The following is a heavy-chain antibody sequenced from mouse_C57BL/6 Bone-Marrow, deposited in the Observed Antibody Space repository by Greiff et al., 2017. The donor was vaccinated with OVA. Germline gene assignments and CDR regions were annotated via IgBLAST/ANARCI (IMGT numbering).Heavy chain of an antibody. V-gene: IGHV1-52*01. CDR1: GYTFTSYW. Sequence: VQLQQSGAELVRPGSSVKLSCKASGYTFTSYWMPWVKQRPIQGLEWIGNIDPSDSETHYNQKFKDQATLTVDKSSSTAYMQLSSLTSEDSAVYYGAGRGERRIRGWYYFDYWGQGTTLTVSA. J-gene: IGHJ2*01. D-gene: IGHD1-1*02. CDR2: IDPSDSET. CDR3: AGRGERRIRGWYYFDY.